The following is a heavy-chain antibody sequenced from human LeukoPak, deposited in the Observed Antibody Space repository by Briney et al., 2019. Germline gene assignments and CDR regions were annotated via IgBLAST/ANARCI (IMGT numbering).Heavy chain of an antibody. CDR2: IYYNGRT. CDR3: ARVGYSSSIDY. CDR1: GGSISSTNHY. V-gene: IGHV4-39*07. J-gene: IGHJ4*02. Sequence: SETLSLTCTVSGGSISSTNHYWGWIRQPPGEGLECIGSIYYNGRTYYNPSLKSRVTISVDTSKNQFSLKLSSVTAADTAVYYRARVGYSSSIDYWGQGTLVTVSS. D-gene: IGHD6-6*01.